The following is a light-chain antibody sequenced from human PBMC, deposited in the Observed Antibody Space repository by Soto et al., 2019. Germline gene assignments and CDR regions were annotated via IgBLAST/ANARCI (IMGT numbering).Light chain of an antibody. Sequence: DIQMTQSPSTLSASVGDRVTITCRASQSISSWLAWYQQKPGKAPKLLIYKASTLASGVTSTFSGSGSGTEFTLTISSLQPDDFATYYCQQYNTFGTTFGGGTKVEIK. CDR1: QSISSW. CDR3: QQYNTFGTT. CDR2: KAS. J-gene: IGKJ4*01. V-gene: IGKV1-5*03.